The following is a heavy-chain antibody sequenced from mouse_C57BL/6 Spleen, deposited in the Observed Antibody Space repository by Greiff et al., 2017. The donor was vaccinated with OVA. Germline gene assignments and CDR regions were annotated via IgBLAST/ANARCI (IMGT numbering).Heavy chain of an antibody. CDR3: ARRGYITTVVATKVDY. D-gene: IGHD1-1*01. J-gene: IGHJ2*01. Sequence: VQLQESGAELMKPGASVKLSCKATGYTFTGYWIEWVKQRPGHGLEWIGEILPGSGSTNYNEKFKGKATFTADTSSNTAYMQLSSLTTEDSAIYYGARRGYITTVVATKVDYWGQGTTLTVSS. CDR2: ILPGSGST. V-gene: IGHV1-9*01. CDR1: GYTFTGYW.